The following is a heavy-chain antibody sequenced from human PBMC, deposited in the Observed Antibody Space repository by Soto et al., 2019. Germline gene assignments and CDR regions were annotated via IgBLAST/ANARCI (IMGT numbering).Heavy chain of an antibody. CDR3: AKARGDMVYRGSSFDY. J-gene: IGHJ4*02. CDR2: INSGGRFI. Sequence: EVQLVESGGGLVMPGESLRLSCAASGFSFGASSMNWVRQAPGKGLEWVSSINSGGRFIYYADSIKGRFTISRDNDKNSLHLQMKSLRAEDTAVYYCAKARGDMVYRGSSFDYWGQGALVTVSS. D-gene: IGHD2-8*01. CDR1: GFSFGASS. V-gene: IGHV3-21*02.